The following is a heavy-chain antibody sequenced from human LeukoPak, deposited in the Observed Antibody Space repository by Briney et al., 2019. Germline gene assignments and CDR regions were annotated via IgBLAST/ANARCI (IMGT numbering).Heavy chain of an antibody. CDR2: IWYDGSNK. J-gene: IGHJ5*02. CDR1: GFTFSSYG. CDR3: ARDGYNWNDELEGWFDP. Sequence: GRSLRLSCAASGFTFSSYGMHWVRQAPGKGLEWVAVIWYDGSNKYYADSVKGRFTISRDNSKNTLYLQMNSLRAEDTAVYYCARDGYNWNDELEGWFDPWGQGTLVTVSS. D-gene: IGHD1-1*01. V-gene: IGHV3-33*01.